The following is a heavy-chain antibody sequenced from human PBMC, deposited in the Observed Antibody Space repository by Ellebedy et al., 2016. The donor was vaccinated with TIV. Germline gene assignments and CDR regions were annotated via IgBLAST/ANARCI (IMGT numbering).Heavy chain of an antibody. CDR3: ARVRFSGYDYFEN. D-gene: IGHD5-12*01. CDR2: ISAYNGNT. J-gene: IGHJ4*02. V-gene: IGHV1-18*04. Sequence: AASVKVSCKASGYTFTSYGISWVRQAPGQGLEWMGWISAYNGNTNYAQKLQGRVTMTRDTSISTAYMEVSRLRSDDTAVYYCARVRFSGYDYFENWGQGTLVTVSS. CDR1: GYTFTSYG.